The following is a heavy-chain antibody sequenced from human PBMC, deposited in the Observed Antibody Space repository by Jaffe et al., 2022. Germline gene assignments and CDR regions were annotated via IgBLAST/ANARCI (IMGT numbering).Heavy chain of an antibody. CDR3: ARGFPYGSGSYSGPPPPYYYYYYMDV. CDR2: INHSGST. CDR1: GGSFSGYY. D-gene: IGHD3-10*01. Sequence: QVQLQQWGAGLLKPSETLSLTCAVYGGSFSGYYWSWIRQPPGKGLEWIGEINHSGSTNYNPSLKSRVTISVDTSKNQFSLKLSSVTAADTAVYYCARGFPYGSGSYSGPPPPYYYYYYMDVWGKGTTVTVSS. J-gene: IGHJ6*03. V-gene: IGHV4-34*01.